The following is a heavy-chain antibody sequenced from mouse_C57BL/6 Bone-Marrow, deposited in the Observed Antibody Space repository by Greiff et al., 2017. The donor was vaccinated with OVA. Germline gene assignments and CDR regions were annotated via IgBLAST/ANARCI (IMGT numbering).Heavy chain of an antibody. CDR2: IDPSDSET. J-gene: IGHJ3*01. Sequence: VQRVESGAELARPGASVKLSCKASGYTFTSYWMHWVKQRPIQGLEWIGNIDPSDSETHYNQKFKDKATLTVDKSSSTAYMQLSSLTSEDSAVYYCARSTMVTDWGQGTLVTVSA. V-gene: IGHV1-52*01. CDR1: GYTFTSYW. CDR3: ARSTMVTD. D-gene: IGHD2-2*01.